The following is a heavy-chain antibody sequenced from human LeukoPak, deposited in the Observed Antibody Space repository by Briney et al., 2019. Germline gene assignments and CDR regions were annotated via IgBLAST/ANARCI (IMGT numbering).Heavy chain of an antibody. D-gene: IGHD6-19*01. CDR1: RLIVSSNY. V-gene: IGHV3-66*01. CDR3: ARDGPVAGVELDQ. CDR2: IYSGGNT. Sequence: GGSLRLSCAASRLIVSSNYMAWVRQAPGKGLEWVSVIYSGGNTYYADSVKGRFTISRDNPKNTLYLQMNSLRAEDTAVYYCARDGPVAGVELDQWGQGTLVTVSS. J-gene: IGHJ4*02.